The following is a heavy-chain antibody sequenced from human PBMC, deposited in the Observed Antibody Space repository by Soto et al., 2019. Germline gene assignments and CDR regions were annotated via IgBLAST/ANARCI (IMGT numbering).Heavy chain of an antibody. V-gene: IGHV3-33*01. J-gene: IGHJ4*02. D-gene: IGHD6-13*01. CDR1: GFTFSSYV. CDR3: AREGPTIGAPGSTDY. Sequence: GGSLRLSCAASGFTFSSYVMHWVRQAPGKGLEWVAIVWYDGSQEYYADSVKGRFTISRDNSKNTLYLQMSSLRAEDTAVYYCAREGPTIGAPGSTDYWGQGTLVTVSS. CDR2: VWYDGSQE.